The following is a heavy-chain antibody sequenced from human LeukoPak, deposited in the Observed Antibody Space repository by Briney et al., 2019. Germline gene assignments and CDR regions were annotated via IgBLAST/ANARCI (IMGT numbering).Heavy chain of an antibody. J-gene: IGHJ5*02. CDR3: VTVGMTSIWSYLRFDP. CDR1: GFTFSTNY. V-gene: IGHV3-64D*08. CDR2: ITSNGGST. Sequence: GGSLRLSGSASGFTFSTNYMHWVRQAPGKGLEFVSAITSNGGSTYYADSVKGRFTISRDNSKNTLYLRMSSLRAEDTAVYYCVTVGMTSIWSYLRFDPRGQGTLVSVSS. D-gene: IGHD1-26*01.